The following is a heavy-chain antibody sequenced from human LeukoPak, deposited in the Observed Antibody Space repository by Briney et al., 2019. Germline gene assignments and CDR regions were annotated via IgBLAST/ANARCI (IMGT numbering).Heavy chain of an antibody. J-gene: IGHJ4*02. CDR1: GGSISSSSYY. CDR2: IYYSGST. CDR3: ARLRWDHSLDY. D-gene: IGHD1-26*01. Sequence: PSETLSLTCTVSGGSISSSSYYWGWIRQPPGKGLEWIGSIYYSGSTYYNPSLKSRVTISVDTSKNQFSLKLSSVTAADTAVYYCARLRWDHSLDYWGQGTLVTVSS. V-gene: IGHV4-39*01.